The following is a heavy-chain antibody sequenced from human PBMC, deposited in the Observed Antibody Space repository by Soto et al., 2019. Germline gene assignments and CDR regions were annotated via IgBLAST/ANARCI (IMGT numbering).Heavy chain of an antibody. J-gene: IGHJ6*02. V-gene: IGHV3-48*03. CDR2: ISSSGSTI. CDR3: AREVSDSSIANHYYYYGMDV. CDR1: GFTFSSYE. D-gene: IGHD3-22*01. Sequence: EVQLVESGGGLVQPGGSLRLSCAASGFTFSSYEMNWVRQAPGKGLEWVSYISSSGSTIYYTDSVKGRFTISRDNAKNSLYLQMNSLRAEETAVYYCAREVSDSSIANHYYYYGMDVWGQGTTVTVSS.